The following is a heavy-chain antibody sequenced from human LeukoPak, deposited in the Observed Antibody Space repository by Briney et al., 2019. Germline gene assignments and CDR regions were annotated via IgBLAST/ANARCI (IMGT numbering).Heavy chain of an antibody. CDR2: IYHSGRT. CDR1: GYSISSGYY. CDR3: ARDSITIFGVVIIQYNWFDP. J-gene: IGHJ5*02. D-gene: IGHD3-3*01. V-gene: IGHV4-38-2*02. Sequence: PSETLSLTCTVSGYSISSGYYWGWIRQPPGKGLEWGGRIYHSGRTYYNPSRKNRPCTQVDTSKNQFSLRLSSVTAADTAVYYCARDSITIFGVVIIQYNWFDPWGQGTLVTVSS.